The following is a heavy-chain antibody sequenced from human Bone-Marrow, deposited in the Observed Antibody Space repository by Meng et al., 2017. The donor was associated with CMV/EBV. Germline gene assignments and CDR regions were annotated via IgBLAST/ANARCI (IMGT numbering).Heavy chain of an antibody. CDR1: GFTFSNHG. CDR3: ARHYCSGATCLGGY. CDR2: IRFDGSEQ. D-gene: IGHD2-15*01. J-gene: IGHJ4*02. Sequence: GGSLRLSCAASGFTFSNHGIHWVRQAPGKGLEWVSFIRFDGSEQHYTGSVRGRFTISRDSSKNTLYLQMNSLRADDTAVYYCARHYCSGATCLGGYWGQGTLVTVSS. V-gene: IGHV3-30*02.